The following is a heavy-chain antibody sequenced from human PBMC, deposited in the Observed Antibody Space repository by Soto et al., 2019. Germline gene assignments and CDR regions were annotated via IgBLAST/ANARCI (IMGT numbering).Heavy chain of an antibody. CDR3: ARERGGYSYGDC. Sequence: QVQLVQSGPEVKKPGASVKVSCQAPGYTFISYGINWVRQAPGQGLEWMGWVNIYNDKTNYAQKFQGRVTMTTDTSTSTAYLELKSLRSDDTAVYYCARERGGYSYGDCWGQGTLVTVSS. CDR1: GYTFISYG. J-gene: IGHJ4*02. D-gene: IGHD5-18*01. CDR2: VNIYNDKT. V-gene: IGHV1-18*01.